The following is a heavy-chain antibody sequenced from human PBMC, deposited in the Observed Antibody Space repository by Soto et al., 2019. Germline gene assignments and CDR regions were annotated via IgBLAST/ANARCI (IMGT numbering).Heavy chain of an antibody. V-gene: IGHV3-7*03. CDR2: IKQDGSET. J-gene: IGHJ4*02. D-gene: IGHD3-22*01. Sequence: PGGSLRLSCAASGFNFRNYWMTCFLQSPVKVLEWVANIKQDGSETHYVDPVKGRFTISRDNAKNSLYLQMNSLRAEDTAVYYCARDKVRGRRAYEAFQRGEYYYDSSASLFDYWGPGTLVTVSS. CDR3: ARDKVRGRRAYEAFQRGEYYYDSSASLFDY. CDR1: GFNFRNYW.